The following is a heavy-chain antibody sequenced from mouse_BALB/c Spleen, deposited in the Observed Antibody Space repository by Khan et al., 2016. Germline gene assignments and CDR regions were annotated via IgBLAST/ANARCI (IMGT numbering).Heavy chain of an antibody. CDR2: ISSGGST. J-gene: IGHJ3*01. Sequence: EVELVESGGGLVKPGGSLKLSCAASGFTFSSYAMSWVRQTPDKRLEWVASISSGGSTYYPDSVKGRFTISRDNARNILYLQMSSLRSEDTAMYYCASERVTATFAYWGQGTLVSVSA. CDR3: ASERVTATFAY. CDR1: GFTFSSYA. V-gene: IGHV5-6-5*01. D-gene: IGHD1-2*01.